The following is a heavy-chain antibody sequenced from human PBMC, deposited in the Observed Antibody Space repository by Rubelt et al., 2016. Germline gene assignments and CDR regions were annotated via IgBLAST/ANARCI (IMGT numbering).Heavy chain of an antibody. J-gene: IGHJ5*02. D-gene: IGHD3-10*01. CDR1: GYTFTSYG. CDR2: ISAYNGNT. Sequence: QVQLVQSGAEVKKPGASVKVSCKASGYTFTSYGISWVRQAPGQGLEWMGWISAYNGNTNSAQKLQGRVTMTTDTSTRTAYRELRRLRSDDTAVYYCARDCPFGESNWFDPWGQGTLVTVSS. V-gene: IGHV1-18*01. CDR3: ARDCPFGESNWFDP.